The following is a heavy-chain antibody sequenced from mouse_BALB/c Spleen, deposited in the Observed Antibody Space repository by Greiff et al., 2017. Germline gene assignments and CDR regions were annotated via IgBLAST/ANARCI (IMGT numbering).Heavy chain of an antibody. Sequence: VKLMESGPGLVQPSQSLSITCTVSGFSLTSYGVHWVRQSPGKGLEWLGVIWSGGSTDYNAAFISRLSISKDNSKSQVFFKMNSLQANDTAIYYCARKGDGNYYFDYWGQGTTLTVSS. CDR1: GFSLTSYG. CDR2: IWSGGST. J-gene: IGHJ2*01. V-gene: IGHV2-2*02. CDR3: ARKGDGNYYFDY. D-gene: IGHD2-1*01.